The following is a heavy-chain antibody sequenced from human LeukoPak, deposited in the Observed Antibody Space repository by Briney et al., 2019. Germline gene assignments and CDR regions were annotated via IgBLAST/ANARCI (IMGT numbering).Heavy chain of an antibody. CDR1: GFTFSKAW. CDR2: IKSKSDGGTI. D-gene: IGHD6-13*01. CDR3: TTVGSSWGFDY. Sequence: PGGSLRLSCAASGFTFSKAWMTWVRQAPGKGLEWVGRIKSKSDGGTIDYAAPVKGRFTISRDDSKSTLYLQMNSLKTEDTAVYFCTTVGSSWGFDYWGLGTLLTVSS. J-gene: IGHJ4*02. V-gene: IGHV3-15*01.